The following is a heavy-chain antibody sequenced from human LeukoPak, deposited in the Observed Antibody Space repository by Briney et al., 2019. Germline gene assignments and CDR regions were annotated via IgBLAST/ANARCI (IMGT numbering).Heavy chain of an antibody. CDR3: ARRAPLYSSSWSQYFQH. CDR1: GGSFSGYY. D-gene: IGHD6-13*01. J-gene: IGHJ1*01. V-gene: IGHV4-34*01. CDR2: INHSGST. Sequence: PSETLSLTCAVYGGSFSGYYWSWIRQPRGKGLEWIGEINHSGSTNYNPSLKSRVTISVDTSKNQFSLKLSSVTAADTAVYYCARRAPLYSSSWSQYFQHWGQGTLVTVSS.